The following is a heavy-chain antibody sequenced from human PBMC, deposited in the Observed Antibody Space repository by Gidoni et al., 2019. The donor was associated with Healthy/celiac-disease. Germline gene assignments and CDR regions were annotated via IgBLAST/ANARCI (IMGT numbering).Heavy chain of an antibody. J-gene: IGHJ4*02. V-gene: IGHV3-33*01. CDR3: ARDWRASGSYCFDY. D-gene: IGHD1-26*01. CDR2: IWYDGSNK. Sequence: QVQLVESGGGVVQPGRSLRLSCAASGFTYSSYGMHWVRQAPGKGLEWLAVIWYDGSNKYYADSVKGRFTISRDNSKNTLYLQMNSLRAEDTAVYYCARDWRASGSYCFDYWGQGTLVTVSS. CDR1: GFTYSSYG.